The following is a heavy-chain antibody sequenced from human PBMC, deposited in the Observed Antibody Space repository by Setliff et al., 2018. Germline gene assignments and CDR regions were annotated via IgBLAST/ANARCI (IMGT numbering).Heavy chain of an antibody. CDR3: ARHRAVAGAYYFDF. CDR1: GFTVSSNY. V-gene: IGHV3-66*04. CDR2: IYSGGST. J-gene: IGHJ4*02. D-gene: IGHD6-19*01. Sequence: PGGSLRLSCAASGFTVSSNYMSWVRQAPGKGLEWVSVIYSGGSTYYADSVKGRFTISRDNSKNTLYLQMNSLRAEDTAIYYCARHRAVAGAYYFDFWGQGTLVTVSS.